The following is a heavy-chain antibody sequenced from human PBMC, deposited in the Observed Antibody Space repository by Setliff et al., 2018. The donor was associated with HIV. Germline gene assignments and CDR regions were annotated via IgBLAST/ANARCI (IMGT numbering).Heavy chain of an antibody. CDR3: ARTDYGGNSGGNYFDY. CDR2: IIPILGIA. V-gene: IGHV1-69*10. Sequence: SVKVSCKASGGTFSSYAISWVRQAPGQGLEWMGGIIPILGIANYAQKFQGRVTMTTDTATSTAYMEVRSLRSDDTAVCYCARTDYGGNSGGNYFDYWGQGSLVTVSS. D-gene: IGHD4-17*01. J-gene: IGHJ4*02. CDR1: GGTFSSYA.